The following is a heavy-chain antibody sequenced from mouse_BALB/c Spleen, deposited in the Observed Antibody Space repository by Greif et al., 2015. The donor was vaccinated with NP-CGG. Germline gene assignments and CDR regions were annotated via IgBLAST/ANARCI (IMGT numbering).Heavy chain of an antibody. J-gene: IGHJ4*01. V-gene: IGHV5-4*02. CDR2: ISDGGSYT. Sequence: EVHLVESGGGLVKPGGSLKLSCAASGFTFSDYYMYWVRQTPEKRLEWVATISDGGSYTYYPDSVKGRFTISRDNAKNNLYLQMSSLKSEDTAMYYCARGHYYGYVYAMDYWGQGTSVTVSS. CDR1: GFTFSDYY. D-gene: IGHD1-2*01. CDR3: ARGHYYGYVYAMDY.